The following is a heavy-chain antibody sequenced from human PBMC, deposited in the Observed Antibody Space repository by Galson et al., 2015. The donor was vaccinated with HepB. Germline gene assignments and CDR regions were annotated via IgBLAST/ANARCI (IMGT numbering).Heavy chain of an antibody. V-gene: IGHV3-53*01. CDR2: IYSGGST. J-gene: IGHJ3*02. D-gene: IGHD5-18*01. Sequence: SLRLSCAASGFTVSSNYMSWVRQAPGKGLERVSVIYSGGSTYYADSVKGRFTISRDNSKNTLYLQMNSLRAEDTAVYYCARARGYSYGYAMGNHDAFDIWGQGTMVTVSS. CDR3: ARARGYSYGYAMGNHDAFDI. CDR1: GFTVSSNY.